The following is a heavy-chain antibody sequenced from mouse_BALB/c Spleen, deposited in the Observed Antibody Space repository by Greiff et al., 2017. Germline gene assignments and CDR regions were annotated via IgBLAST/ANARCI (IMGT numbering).Heavy chain of an antibody. CDR3: ARQSGTYYAMDD. CDR2: ISSGGGRT. Sequence: EVKLVESGGGLVKPGGSLKLSCAASGFAFSSYDMSWVRQTPEKRLEWVAYISSGGGRTYYPDTVKGRFTISRDNAKNTLYLQMSSLKSEDTAMYYCARQSGTYYAMDDGGQGTSVTVSS. V-gene: IGHV5-12-1*01. D-gene: IGHD3-1*01. CDR1: GFAFSSYD. J-gene: IGHJ4*01.